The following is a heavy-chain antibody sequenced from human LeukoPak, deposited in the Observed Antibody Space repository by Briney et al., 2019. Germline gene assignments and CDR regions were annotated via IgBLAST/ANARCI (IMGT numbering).Heavy chain of an antibody. V-gene: IGHV3-30*04. CDR3: AKRGGGGTFDI. CDR2: VSAHGVDK. Sequence: PGTSLRLSCAASGFAFSSYAMHWVRQAPGKGLEWLAVVSAHGVDKFYADSVKGRFTISRDNSMNTLHLQMNSLRVEDTAVYYCAKRGGGGTFDIWGQGTMVTVSS. D-gene: IGHD1-14*01. CDR1: GFAFSSYA. J-gene: IGHJ3*02.